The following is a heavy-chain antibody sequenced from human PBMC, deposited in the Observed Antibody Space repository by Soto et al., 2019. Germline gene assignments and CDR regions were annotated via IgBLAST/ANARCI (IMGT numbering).Heavy chain of an antibody. CDR3: ARGNYYDASGYFSRPFDY. CDR2: MYYSGST. J-gene: IGHJ4*02. V-gene: IGHV4-39*01. Sequence: PSETLSLTCTVSGGSISTSSYFWGWIRQPPGKGLEWIGSMYYSGSTYYNPSLESRVTISVHTSKNQFSLRVASVTAADTAVYYCARGNYYDASGYFSRPFDYWGQGTLVTVSS. D-gene: IGHD3-22*01. CDR1: GGSISTSSYF.